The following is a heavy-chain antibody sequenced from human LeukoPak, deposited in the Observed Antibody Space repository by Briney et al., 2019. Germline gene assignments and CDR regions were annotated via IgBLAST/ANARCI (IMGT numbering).Heavy chain of an antibody. CDR2: IIPILGIA. J-gene: IGHJ5*02. D-gene: IGHD3-22*01. V-gene: IGHV1-69*04. CDR3: ARDSLPYYDSSGYMENWFDP. CDR1: GGTFSSYA. Sequence: SVKVSCKASGGTFSSYAISWVRQAPGQGLEWTGRIIPILGIANYAQKFQGRVTITADKSTSTAYMELSSLRSEDTAVYYCARDSLPYYDSSGYMENWFDPWGQGTLVTVSS.